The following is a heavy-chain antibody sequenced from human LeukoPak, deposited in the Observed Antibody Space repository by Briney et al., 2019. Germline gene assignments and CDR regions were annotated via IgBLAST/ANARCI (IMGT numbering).Heavy chain of an antibody. V-gene: IGHV7-4-1*02. D-gene: IGHD6-19*01. CDR3: ASDPGVAVEGAPPFS. Sequence: GASVKVSCKASGYTFTSYAVNWVRQAPGQGLEWMGWINTNTGNPTYAQGFTGRFVFSLDTSVSTAYLQISSLKAEDTAVYYCASDPGVAVEGAPPFSWGQGTLVTVSS. J-gene: IGHJ5*02. CDR1: GYTFTSYA. CDR2: INTNTGNP.